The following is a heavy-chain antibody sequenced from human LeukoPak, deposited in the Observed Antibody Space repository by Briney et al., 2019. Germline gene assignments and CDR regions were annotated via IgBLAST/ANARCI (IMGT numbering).Heavy chain of an antibody. CDR2: IIPILGIA. D-gene: IGHD2-21*02. J-gene: IGHJ5*02. Sequence: SVKVSCKASGGTFSSYAISWVRQAPGQGLEWMGRIIPILGIANYAQKFRGRVTITADKSTSTAYMELSSLRSEDTAVYYCASLTHSVTATQPNPWGQGTLVTVSS. CDR1: GGTFSSYA. V-gene: IGHV1-69*04. CDR3: ASLTHSVTATQPNP.